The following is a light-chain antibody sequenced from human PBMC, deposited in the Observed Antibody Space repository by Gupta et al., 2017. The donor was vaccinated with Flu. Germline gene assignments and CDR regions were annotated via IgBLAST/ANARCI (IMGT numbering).Light chain of an antibody. J-gene: IGLJ2*01. CDR3: QTWAPGIRV. V-gene: IGLV4-69*01. Sequence: QIVLPQSPSASASLGASVKLTCTLDSGHVRYTIAWHQQQPGKGPRYLMRVHHDGNHYKGDGISDRFSGSSSGPERYLVISGLQSDDEADYYCQTWAPGIRVFGGGTRLTVL. CDR2: VHHDGNH. CDR1: SGHVRYT.